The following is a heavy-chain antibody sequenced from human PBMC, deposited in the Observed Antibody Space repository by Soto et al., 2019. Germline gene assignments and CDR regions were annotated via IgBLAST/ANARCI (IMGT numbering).Heavy chain of an antibody. V-gene: IGHV4-59*11. CDR3: ARARGGSFYDL. CDR1: GGSMNGLY. J-gene: IGHJ5*02. D-gene: IGHD5-12*01. CDR2: VYYSGYT. Sequence: SETLSLTCTVSGGSMNGLYWSWIRQPPGKGLECIGFVYYSGYTNYNPSLKSRVTMSVDTSKNQFSLELSSATAADTAVYYCARARGGSFYDLWGQGTLVTVSS.